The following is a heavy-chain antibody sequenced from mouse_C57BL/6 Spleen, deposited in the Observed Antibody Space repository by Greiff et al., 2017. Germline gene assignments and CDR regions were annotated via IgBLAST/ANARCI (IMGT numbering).Heavy chain of an antibody. CDR2: IYPGSGST. CDR3: ASPYYDYDGYWYFDV. J-gene: IGHJ1*03. CDR1: GYTFTSYW. D-gene: IGHD2-4*01. V-gene: IGHV1-55*01. Sequence: QVQLQQPGAELVKPGASVKMSCKASGYTFTSYWITWVKQRPGQGLEWIGDIYPGSGSTNYNEKFKSKATLTVDTSSSTAYMQLSSLTSEDSAVYYCASPYYDYDGYWYFDVWGTGTTVTVSS.